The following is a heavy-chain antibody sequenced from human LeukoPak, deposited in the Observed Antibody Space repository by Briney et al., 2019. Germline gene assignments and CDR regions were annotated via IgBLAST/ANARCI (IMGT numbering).Heavy chain of an antibody. CDR1: GGSTSSYY. V-gene: IGHV4-59*01. CDR3: ARDPSLTGYPDAFDI. Sequence: SETLSLTCTVSGGSTSSYYWSWIRQPPGKGLEWIGYIYHSGSTNYNPSLKSRVTISVDTSKNQFSLKLSSVTAADTAVYYCARDPSLTGYPDAFDIWGQGTMVTVSS. CDR2: IYHSGST. J-gene: IGHJ3*02. D-gene: IGHD3-9*01.